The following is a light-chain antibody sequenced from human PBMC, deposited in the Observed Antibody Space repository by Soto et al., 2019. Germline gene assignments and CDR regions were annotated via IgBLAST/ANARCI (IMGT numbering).Light chain of an antibody. CDR2: DAS. CDR3: QQRSNWLT. CDR1: QSISRY. Sequence: EIVLTQSPATLSLSPGERATLSCRASQSISRYLAWYQQIPGQAPRLLISDASNRATGIPARFSGSGSGTDFTLTISSLEPEDFAVYYCQQRSNWLTFGGGTRVEIK. V-gene: IGKV3-11*01. J-gene: IGKJ4*01.